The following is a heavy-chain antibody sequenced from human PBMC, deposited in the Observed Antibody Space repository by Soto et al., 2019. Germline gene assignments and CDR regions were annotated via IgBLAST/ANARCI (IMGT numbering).Heavy chain of an antibody. J-gene: IGHJ3*02. D-gene: IGHD6-19*01. CDR1: GYTFTSYD. CDR3: AAMSRWLVPYDAFDI. Sequence: SVKVSCKASGYTFTSYDINCVRQARGQRLEWIGWIVVGSGNTNYAQKFQERVTITRDMSTSTAYMELSSLRSEDTAVYYCAAMSRWLVPYDAFDIWGQGTMVTVS. CDR2: IVVGSGNT. V-gene: IGHV1-58*02.